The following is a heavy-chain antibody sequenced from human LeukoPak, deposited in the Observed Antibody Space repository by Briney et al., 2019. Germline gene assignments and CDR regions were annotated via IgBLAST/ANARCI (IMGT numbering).Heavy chain of an antibody. CDR2: INEDGRGK. D-gene: IGHD6-13*01. CDR3: ARSWYTLDY. J-gene: IGHJ4*02. CDR1: GFIFSGYW. V-gene: IGHV3-7*04. Sequence: PGGSLRLSCAASGFIFSGYWMSWVRQAPGKGLEWVAHINEDGRGKYYVDSLKGRFSISRDNAENSLYLQMDSLRAEDTAVYYCARSWYTLDYWGQGTLVIVSS.